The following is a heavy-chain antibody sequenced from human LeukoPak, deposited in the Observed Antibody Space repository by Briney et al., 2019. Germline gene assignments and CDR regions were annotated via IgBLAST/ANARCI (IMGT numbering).Heavy chain of an antibody. J-gene: IGHJ4*02. CDR3: ASARGYSYGAFDY. CDR1: GYTFTGYY. CDR2: INPNSGGT. Sequence: GASVKVSCKASGYTFTGYYMHWVRQAPGQGLEWMGWINPNSGGTNYAQKFQGWVTMTRDTSISTAYMELSSLRSEDTAVYYCASARGYSYGAFDYWGQGTLVTVSS. D-gene: IGHD5-18*01. V-gene: IGHV1-2*04.